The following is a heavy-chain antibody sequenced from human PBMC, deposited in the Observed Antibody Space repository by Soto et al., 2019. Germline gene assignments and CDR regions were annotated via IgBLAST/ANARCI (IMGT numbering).Heavy chain of an antibody. CDR3: ARDRDPFGYSYRYDY. V-gene: IGHV1-18*01. CDR1: GYTFTIDG. J-gene: IGHJ4*02. D-gene: IGHD5-18*01. CDR2: ISAYNGNT. Sequence: ASVKVSCKASGYTFTIDGSSWVRQAPGQGLEWMGWISAYNGNTNYAQKLQGRVTMTTDTSTSTAYMELRSLRSDDTAVYYCARDRDPFGYSYRYDYWGQGTLVTVSS.